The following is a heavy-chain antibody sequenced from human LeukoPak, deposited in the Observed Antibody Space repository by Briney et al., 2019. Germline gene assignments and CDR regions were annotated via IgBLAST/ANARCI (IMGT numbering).Heavy chain of an antibody. J-gene: IGHJ4*02. V-gene: IGHV3-48*01. CDR1: GFTFSSYS. CDR3: ARAGFYYDSSGYYFGY. Sequence: GGSLRLSCAASGFTFSSYSMNWVRQAPGKGLEWVSYISSSSSTIYYADSVKGRFTISRDNSKNTLYLQMNSLRAEDTAVYYCARAGFYYDSSGYYFGYWGQGTLVTVSS. CDR2: ISSSSSTI. D-gene: IGHD3-22*01.